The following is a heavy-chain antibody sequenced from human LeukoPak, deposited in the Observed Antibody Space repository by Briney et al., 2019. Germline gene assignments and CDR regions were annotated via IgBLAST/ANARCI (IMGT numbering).Heavy chain of an antibody. D-gene: IGHD3-22*01. CDR1: GGTFSSYA. Sequence: ASVKVSCKASGGTFSSYAISWVRQAPGQGLEWMGGIIPIFGTANYAQKFQGRVTITADESTSTAYMELSSLRSEDTAVYYCARSYYYDSSGYYVAGWPYYFDYWGQGTLVTVSS. V-gene: IGHV1-69*13. CDR3: ARSYYYDSSGYYVAGWPYYFDY. J-gene: IGHJ4*02. CDR2: IIPIFGTA.